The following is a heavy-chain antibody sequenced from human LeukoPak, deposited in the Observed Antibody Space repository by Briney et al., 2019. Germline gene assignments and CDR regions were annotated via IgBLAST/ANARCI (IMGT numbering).Heavy chain of an antibody. CDR3: ARDLWSPVDF. D-gene: IGHD2-21*01. CDR1: GFTFCNYN. J-gene: IGHJ4*02. V-gene: IGHV3-21*01. CDR2: VSSSSIYI. Sequence: GGSLRLSCAASGFTFCNYNMNWVRQAPGKGLEWVSCVSSSSIYIYYADSVKGRFTISRDNAKNSLYLQMNSLRAEDTAVYYCARDLWSPVDFWGQGTLVTLSS.